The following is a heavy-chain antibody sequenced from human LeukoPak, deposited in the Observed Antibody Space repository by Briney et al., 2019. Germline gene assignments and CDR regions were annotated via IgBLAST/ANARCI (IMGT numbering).Heavy chain of an antibody. CDR3: ARYCGAASCYSGFDY. D-gene: IGHD2-15*01. J-gene: IGHJ4*02. CDR1: GFTFGSYV. CDR2: ISGDGGT. V-gene: IGHV3-23*01. Sequence: PGGSLRLSCAASGFTFGSYVMRWVRQAPGKGPEWVSAISGDGGTYYADSVKGRFTVSRDNSKNTLYLQMNSLGGEDTALYYCARYCGAASCYSGFDYWGQGTLVTVAS.